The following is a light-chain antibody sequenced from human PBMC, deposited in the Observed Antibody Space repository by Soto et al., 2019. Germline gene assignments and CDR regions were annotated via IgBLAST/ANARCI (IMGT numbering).Light chain of an antibody. CDR3: SSYTTTSTGV. J-gene: IGLJ2*01. Sequence: QSVLTQPASVSGSPGQSITISCTGTLTDVGSSNYVSWYKQHPGKAPKRMIYDVSNRPSGVSNRFSGSKSGNTASLTISGLHAEDEADYYCSSYTTTSTGVFGGGTKLTVL. CDR1: LTDVGSSNY. CDR2: DVS. V-gene: IGLV2-14*01.